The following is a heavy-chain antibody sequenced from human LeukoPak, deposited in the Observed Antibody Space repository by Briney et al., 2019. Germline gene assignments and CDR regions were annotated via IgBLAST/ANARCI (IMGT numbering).Heavy chain of an antibody. Sequence: TXSLTCAVSSGSIXSGDDSWGWIRQPPGKGLEWIGEINHSGSTNYNPSLKSRVTISVDKSKNQFSLKLSSVTAADTAVYYCASRDYSNPEGLDPWGQGTLVTVSS. CDR2: INHSGST. CDR1: SGSIXSGDDS. V-gene: IGHV4-30-2*01. J-gene: IGHJ5*02. D-gene: IGHD4-11*01. CDR3: ASRDYSNPEGLDP.